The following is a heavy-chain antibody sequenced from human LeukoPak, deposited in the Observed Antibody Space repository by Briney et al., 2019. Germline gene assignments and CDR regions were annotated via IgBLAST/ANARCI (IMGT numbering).Heavy chain of an antibody. CDR2: IYWDDDK. CDR1: GFSLTTSGVG. Sequence: ESGPTLVKPTQTLTLTCTFSGFSLTTSGVGVGWVRQPPGKALEWLALIYWDDDKRYSPSLKTRLTITKDTSKNQVVLTMTNMDPVDTATYFCAHRGTAVAAPKPFDYWGQGTLVTVSS. D-gene: IGHD6-19*01. V-gene: IGHV2-5*02. CDR3: AHRGTAVAAPKPFDY. J-gene: IGHJ4*02.